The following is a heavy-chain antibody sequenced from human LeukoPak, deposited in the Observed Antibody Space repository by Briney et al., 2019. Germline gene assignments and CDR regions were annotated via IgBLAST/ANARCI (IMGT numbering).Heavy chain of an antibody. Sequence: GGSLRLSCAASGFTFSSYSMNWVRQAPGKGLEWVSYINIISSEIYYGDSVKGRFTISTDNAKNSVYLQMNSLRDEDTAVYYCARDRAYAFDNWGQGTMVTVSS. CDR2: INIISSEI. D-gene: IGHD3-10*01. J-gene: IGHJ3*02. CDR1: GFTFSSYS. CDR3: ARDRAYAFDN. V-gene: IGHV3-48*02.